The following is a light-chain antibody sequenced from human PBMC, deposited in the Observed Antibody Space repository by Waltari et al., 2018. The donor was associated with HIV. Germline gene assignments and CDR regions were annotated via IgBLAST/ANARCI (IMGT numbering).Light chain of an antibody. V-gene: IGKV1-39*01. J-gene: IGKJ1*01. CDR2: AAT. Sequence: DLHITHSPSSLSASVGDRVPVSFRARQRLNNNLTWYPPKPGTAPNLRIYAATSLESGIPSRFSGNGAGTDVTLTIRWVKNEDYATYHCEPSYSAPGTFGEGTKVEI. CDR3: EPSYSAPGT. CDR1: QRLNNN.